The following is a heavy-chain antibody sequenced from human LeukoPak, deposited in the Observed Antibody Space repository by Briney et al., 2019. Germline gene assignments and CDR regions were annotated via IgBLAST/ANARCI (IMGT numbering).Heavy chain of an antibody. Sequence: SETLSLTXTVSGGSISSGSYYWGWIRQPPGKGLEWIGRIYYSGSTYYNPSLKSRVTISVDTSKNQFSLKLSSVTADDTAVYFCASHAPGTWPYFDYWGQGTLVTVSS. CDR2: IYYSGST. CDR1: GGSISSGSYY. J-gene: IGHJ4*02. D-gene: IGHD1-1*01. V-gene: IGHV4-39*07. CDR3: ASHAPGTWPYFDY.